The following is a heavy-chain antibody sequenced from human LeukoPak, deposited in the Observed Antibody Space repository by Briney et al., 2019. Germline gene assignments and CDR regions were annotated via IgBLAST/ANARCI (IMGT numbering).Heavy chain of an antibody. D-gene: IGHD4-11*01. CDR3: ARPRDYSNYVDY. CDR2: IYPGDFDT. V-gene: IGHV5-51*01. CDR1: GYTFTSYW. J-gene: IGHJ4*02. Sequence: GESLKISCKGSGYTFTSYWIGWLRQMPGKGLEWMGIIYPGDFDTRYNPSFQGQVTISVDRSISTAYLQWSSLKASDTAMYYCARPRDYSNYVDYWGQGTLVTVSS.